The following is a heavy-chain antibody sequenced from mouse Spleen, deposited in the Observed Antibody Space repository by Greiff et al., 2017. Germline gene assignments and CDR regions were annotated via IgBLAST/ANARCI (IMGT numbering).Heavy chain of an antibody. CDR2: IRLKSNNYAT. CDR1: GFTFSNYW. V-gene: IGHV6-6*02. J-gene: IGHJ4*01. CDR3: TNSGYAMDY. Sequence: EVKVVESGGGLVQPGGSMKLSCVASGFTFSNYWMNWVRQSPEKGLEWVAEIRLKSNNYATHYAESVKGRFTISRDDSKSSVYLQMNNLRAEDTGIYYCTNSGYAMDYWGQGTSVTVSS. D-gene: IGHD3-1*01.